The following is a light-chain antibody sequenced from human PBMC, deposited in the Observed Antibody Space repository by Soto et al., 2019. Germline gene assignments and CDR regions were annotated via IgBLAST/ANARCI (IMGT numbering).Light chain of an antibody. V-gene: IGLV2-11*01. Sequence: QSALTQPRSVSGSPGQSVTISSTGTSSDVGGYNYVSWYQQHPGKAPKVIIYDVTKRLSGVPDRFSASKSANTASLTISGLQAEDEADYYCCSHAGSYTYVFGTGTKVTVL. CDR1: SSDVGGYNY. J-gene: IGLJ1*01. CDR2: DVT. CDR3: CSHAGSYTYV.